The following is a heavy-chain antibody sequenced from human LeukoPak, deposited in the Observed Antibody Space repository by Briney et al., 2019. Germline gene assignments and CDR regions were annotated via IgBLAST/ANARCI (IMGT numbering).Heavy chain of an antibody. D-gene: IGHD3-22*01. V-gene: IGHV3-21*01. J-gene: IGHJ4*02. Sequence: GGSLRLSCAASGFTFISYSMNWVRQAPGKGLEWVSAIGSSGTYIYYADSVKGRFIISRDNDKNSLSLQMNSLRAEDTSVYYCLTTAEKIDSWGQGTLVTVSA. CDR2: IGSSGTYI. CDR1: GFTFISYS. CDR3: LTTAEKIDS.